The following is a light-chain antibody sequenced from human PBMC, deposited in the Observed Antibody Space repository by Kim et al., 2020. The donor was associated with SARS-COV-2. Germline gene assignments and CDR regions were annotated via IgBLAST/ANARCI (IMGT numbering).Light chain of an antibody. Sequence: GQSVTISCPGTSNDIGFYNRVSWYQQSPGTAPKLLIYEVTNRPSGVPDRFSGSKSGNTASLTISGLQAEDEADYYCSSYTSSSPYVFGTGTKVTVL. CDR2: EVT. V-gene: IGLV2-18*02. CDR3: SSYTSSSPYV. CDR1: SNDIGFYNR. J-gene: IGLJ1*01.